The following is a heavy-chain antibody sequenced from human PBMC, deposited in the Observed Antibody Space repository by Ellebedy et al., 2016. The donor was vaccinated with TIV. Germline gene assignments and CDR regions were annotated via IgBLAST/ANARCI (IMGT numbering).Heavy chain of an antibody. Sequence: GGSLRLXXAASGFTLSLYWMSWVRQAPGKGLEWVANIKQDGSEKYYVDSVKGRFAISRDNAKSSLYLQMNSLRAEDTAVYYCARAAHFYSYGMDVWGQGTTVTVSS. V-gene: IGHV3-7*01. D-gene: IGHD2-21*01. CDR2: IKQDGSEK. CDR3: ARAAHFYSYGMDV. J-gene: IGHJ6*02. CDR1: GFTLSLYW.